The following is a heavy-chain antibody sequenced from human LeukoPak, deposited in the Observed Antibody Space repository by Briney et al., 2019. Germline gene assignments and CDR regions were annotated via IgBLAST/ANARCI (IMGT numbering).Heavy chain of an antibody. Sequence: PSETLSLTCAVSGYSISSGYYWGWIRQPPGKGLEWIGSIYHSGSTYYNPSLKSRVTISVDTSKNQFSLKLSSVTAADTAVYYCARHHKYGPTAAHFDYWGQGTLVTVPS. CDR2: IYHSGST. CDR3: ARHHKYGPTAAHFDY. J-gene: IGHJ4*02. CDR1: GYSISSGYY. D-gene: IGHD2-2*01. V-gene: IGHV4-38-2*01.